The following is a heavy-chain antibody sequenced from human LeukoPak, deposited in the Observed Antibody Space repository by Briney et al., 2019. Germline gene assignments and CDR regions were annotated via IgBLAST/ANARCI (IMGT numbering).Heavy chain of an antibody. CDR1: GFTFSSYG. CDR3: AKGGIAARPNVGAYFDY. V-gene: IGHV3-30*18. CDR2: ISYDGSNK. Sequence: GGSLRLSCAASGFTFSSYGMHWVRQAPGKGLEWVAVISYDGSNKYYADSVKGRFTISRDNSKNTLYLQMNSLRAEDTAVYYCAKGGIAARPNVGAYFDYWGQGTLVTVSS. D-gene: IGHD6-6*01. J-gene: IGHJ4*02.